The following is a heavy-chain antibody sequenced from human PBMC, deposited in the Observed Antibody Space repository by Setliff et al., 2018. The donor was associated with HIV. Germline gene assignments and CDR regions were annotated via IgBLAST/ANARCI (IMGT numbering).Heavy chain of an antibody. D-gene: IGHD5-18*01. CDR1: GGSFSGYF. Sequence: SETLSLTCAVYGGSFSGYFWTWIRQPPQKRLEWIGEINHSGDTNYSPSLKSRVTISVDKSKNQFSLKLTSVTAADTAVYYCARDQGYSYGSGPFDIWGQGTMVTVSS. CDR2: INHSGDT. V-gene: IGHV4-34*01. CDR3: ARDQGYSYGSGPFDI. J-gene: IGHJ3*02.